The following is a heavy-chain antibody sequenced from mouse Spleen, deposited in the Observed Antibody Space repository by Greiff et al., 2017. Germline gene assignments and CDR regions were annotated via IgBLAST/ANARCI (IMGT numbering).Heavy chain of an antibody. CDR2: IDPSDSET. V-gene: IGHV1-52*01. J-gene: IGHJ4*01. Sequence: QVQLQQSGAELVKPGSSVNLSCKASGYTFTSYWMHWVKQSPIQGLEWIGNIDPSDSETHYNQKFKDKATLTVDKSSSTAYMQLNSLTSEDSAVYYCARSDYSNSRYAMDYWGQGTSVTVSS. CDR3: ARSDYSNSRYAMDY. CDR1: GYTFTSYW. D-gene: IGHD2-5*01.